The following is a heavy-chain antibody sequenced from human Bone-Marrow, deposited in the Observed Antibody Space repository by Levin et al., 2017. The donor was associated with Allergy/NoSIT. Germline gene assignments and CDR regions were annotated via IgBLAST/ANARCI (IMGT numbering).Heavy chain of an antibody. CDR1: GFTVNNNC. CDR2: IYSGGST. Sequence: PGGSLRLSCAASGFTVNNNCMSWVRQAPGKGLEWVSVIYSGGSTYYTDSVKGRFTISRDNSKNTLYLKMNSLRAEDTPVYYCAMAVTAYNGPNRVDYWGQGTVVTVSS. CDR3: AMAVTAYNGPNRVDY. D-gene: IGHD2-21*02. V-gene: IGHV3-53*01. J-gene: IGHJ4*02.